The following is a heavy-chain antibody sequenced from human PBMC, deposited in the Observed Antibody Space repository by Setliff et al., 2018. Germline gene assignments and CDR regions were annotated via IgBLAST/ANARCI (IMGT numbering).Heavy chain of an antibody. CDR1: GYTSINYG. V-gene: IGHV1-46*03. CDR3: ARDRFYNSWSGTSITAPHDAFDT. CDR2: INPSGGLT. D-gene: IGHD3-3*01. J-gene: IGHJ3*02. Sequence: ASVKVSCKASGYTSINYGISWVRQAPGQGLEWMGIINPSGGLTRYAQKFQGRVTMTRDTSTSTVYLEVSSLRSEDTAVYFCARDRFYNSWSGTSITAPHDAFDTWGQGTMVTVSS.